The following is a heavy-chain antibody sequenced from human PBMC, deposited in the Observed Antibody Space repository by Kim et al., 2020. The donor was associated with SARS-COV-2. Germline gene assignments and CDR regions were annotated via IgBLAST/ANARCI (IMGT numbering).Heavy chain of an antibody. J-gene: IGHJ4*02. CDR1: GCTFSAYN. CDR3: GRGRKAMGYNI. D-gene: IGHD1-20*01. V-gene: IGHV3-21*01. CDR2: ISSDSTYR. Sequence: GGSLRLSCAASGCTFSAYNMYWVRQSPGRGLGWVSSISSDSTYRNYAASVEGRFTIPRENGENLLYLQMNSLSAEETAGYYFGRGRKAMGYNIWGQG.